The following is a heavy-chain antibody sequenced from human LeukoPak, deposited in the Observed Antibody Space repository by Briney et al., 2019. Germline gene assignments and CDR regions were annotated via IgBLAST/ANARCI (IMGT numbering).Heavy chain of an antibody. CDR2: ISWNSGSI. J-gene: IGHJ4*02. D-gene: IGHD3-22*01. CDR1: GFTFDDYA. Sequence: PGRSLRLSCAASGFTFDDYAMHWVRQAPGKGLEWVSGISWNSGSIGYADSVKGRFTISRDNSKNTLYLQMNSLRAEDTAVYYCARDYYDSSGYLLPLYYWGQGTLVTVSS. V-gene: IGHV3-9*01. CDR3: ARDYYDSSGYLLPLYY.